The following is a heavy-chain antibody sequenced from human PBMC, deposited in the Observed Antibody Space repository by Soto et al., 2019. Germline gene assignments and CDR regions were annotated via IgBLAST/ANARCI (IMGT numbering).Heavy chain of an antibody. V-gene: IGHV1-69*06. CDR2: IIPIFGTT. J-gene: IGHJ4*02. CDR1: GGTFSSFA. D-gene: IGHD3-22*01. CDR3: ATGYYFDTSGSLGRWYLDS. Sequence: QVHLVQSGADVKKPGSSVKVSCKASGGTFSSFAIGWMRQAPGQGLEWMGGIIPIFGTTRYTQTFQDRVTITADKSTSTAYMELSSLRSEDTAVYYCATGYYFDTSGSLGRWYLDSWGQGPLVTVSS.